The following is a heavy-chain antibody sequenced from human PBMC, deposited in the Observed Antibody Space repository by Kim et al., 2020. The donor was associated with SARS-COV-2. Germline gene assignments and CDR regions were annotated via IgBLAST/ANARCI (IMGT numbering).Heavy chain of an antibody. D-gene: IGHD4-4*01. V-gene: IGHV1-69*13. CDR3: ARAVGVTTGDYYYGMDV. CDR2: IIPIFGTA. Sequence: SVKVSCKASGGTFSSYAISWVRQAPGQGLEWMGGIIPIFGTANYAQKFQGRVTITADESTSTAYMELSSLRSEDTAVYYCARAVGVTTGDYYYGMDVWGQGTTVTVSS. CDR1: GGTFSSYA. J-gene: IGHJ6*02.